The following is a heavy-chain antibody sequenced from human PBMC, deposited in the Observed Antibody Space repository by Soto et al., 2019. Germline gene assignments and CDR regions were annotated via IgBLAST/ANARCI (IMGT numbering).Heavy chain of an antibody. J-gene: IGHJ3*02. CDR2: INYSGIT. V-gene: IGHV4-31*03. CDR1: GGSISSDGYY. CDR3: ARATPDAFDI. Sequence: QVQLQESGPGLVKPSQTLSLTCTVSGGSISSDGYYWSRTRQHPGKGLEWFGYINYSGITYYNPSSKSRVTITVDTSKNQCTLKLSSVTDADTAVYCCARATPDAFDIWGQGTMVTVSS.